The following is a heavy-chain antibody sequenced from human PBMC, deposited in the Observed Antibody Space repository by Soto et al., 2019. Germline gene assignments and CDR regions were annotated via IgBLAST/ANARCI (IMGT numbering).Heavy chain of an antibody. D-gene: IGHD3-10*01. CDR2: INHSGST. CDR1: GGSFSGYY. CDR3: VRGPYGVDWFDP. V-gene: IGHV4-34*01. J-gene: IGHJ5*02. Sequence: SETLCLTCAVYGGSFSGYYWSWIRQPPGKGLEWIGEINHSGSTNYNPSLKSRVTISVDTSKNQFSLKLSSVTAADTAVYYCVRGPYGVDWFDPWGQGTLVTVSS.